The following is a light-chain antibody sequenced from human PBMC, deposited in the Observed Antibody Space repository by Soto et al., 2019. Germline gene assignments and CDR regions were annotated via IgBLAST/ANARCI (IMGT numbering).Light chain of an antibody. CDR1: QTLTVNS. V-gene: IGKV3-20*01. CDR3: QQYGDSPFT. J-gene: IGKJ3*01. Sequence: EIVLRQSPATLSLSPGERATLSCRASQTLTVNSLAWYQQTPGQTPSLLIYAAATRATGIPDRFNGSGSGTDFVLTISRLEPEDFAMYYCQQYGDSPFTFGPGTKVDIK. CDR2: AAA.